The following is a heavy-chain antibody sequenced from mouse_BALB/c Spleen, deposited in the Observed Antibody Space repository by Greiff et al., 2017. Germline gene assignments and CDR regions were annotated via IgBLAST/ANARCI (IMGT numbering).Heavy chain of an antibody. J-gene: IGHJ4*01. V-gene: IGHV14-3*02. CDR3: ARGITTVVDYYAMDY. Sequence: VQLQQSGAELVKPGASVKLSCTASGFNIKDTYMHWVKQRPEQGLEWIGRIDPANGNTKYDPKFQGKATITADTSSNTAYLQLSSLTSEDTAVCYCARGITTVVDYYAMDYWGQGTSVTVSS. CDR2: IDPANGNT. D-gene: IGHD1-1*01. CDR1: GFNIKDTY.